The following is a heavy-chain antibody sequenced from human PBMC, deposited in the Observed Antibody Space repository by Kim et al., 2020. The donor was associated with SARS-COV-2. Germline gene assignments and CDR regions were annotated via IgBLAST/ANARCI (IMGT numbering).Heavy chain of an antibody. CDR1: GYTFTSYG. V-gene: IGHV1-18*04. CDR2: ISAYNGNT. CDR3: ARVEYYYDSSGYYFENSLDY. J-gene: IGHJ4*02. Sequence: ASVKVSCKASGYTFTSYGISWVRQAPGQGLEWMGWISAYNGNTNYAQKLQGRVTMTTDTSTSTAYMELRSLRSDDTAVYYCARVEYYYDSSGYYFENSLDYWGQRTLVTVSS. D-gene: IGHD3-22*01.